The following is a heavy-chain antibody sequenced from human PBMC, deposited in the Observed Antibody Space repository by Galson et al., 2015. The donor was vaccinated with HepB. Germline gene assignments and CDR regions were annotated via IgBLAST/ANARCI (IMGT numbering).Heavy chain of an antibody. CDR1: GYTFTNNG. Sequence: SVKVSCKASGYTFTNNGISWVRQAPGQGLEWMGWISAYNGNTNYAQKVQGRVTMTTDTSTSTAYMELRSLRSDDTAVYYCARDHTPVDRAMGIGYYYGMDVWGQGTTVTVSS. CDR3: ARDHTPVDRAMGIGYYYGMDV. V-gene: IGHV1-18*01. J-gene: IGHJ6*02. CDR2: ISAYNGNT. D-gene: IGHD5-18*01.